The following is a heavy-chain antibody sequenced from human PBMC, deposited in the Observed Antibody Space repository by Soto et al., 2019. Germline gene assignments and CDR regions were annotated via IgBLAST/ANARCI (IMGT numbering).Heavy chain of an antibody. J-gene: IGHJ3*02. Sequence: SETLSLTCTVSGGSISSSHWWSWVRQPPGKGLEWIGEIYHSGSTNYNPSLKSRVTISVDKSKNQFSLKLSSVTAADTAVYYWARGDCSGGSCYSVDIWGQGTMVTVSS. V-gene: IGHV4-4*02. CDR3: ARGDCSGGSCYSVDI. D-gene: IGHD2-15*01. CDR1: GGSISSSHW. CDR2: IYHSGST.